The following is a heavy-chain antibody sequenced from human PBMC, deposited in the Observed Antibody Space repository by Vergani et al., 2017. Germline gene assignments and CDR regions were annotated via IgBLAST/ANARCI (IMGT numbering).Heavy chain of an antibody. CDR3: ARRTGYSSSWYFDL. CDR2: IYGGGST. CDR1: GFTVSSNY. J-gene: IGHJ2*01. D-gene: IGHD6-13*01. Sequence: EVQLVETGGGLIQPGGSLRLSCAASGFTVSSNYMSWVRQAPGKGLEWVSVIYGGGSTYYADSVKGRFTISRDNSKNTLYLQMNSLRAEDTAVYYCARRTGYSSSWYFDLWGRGTLVTVSS. V-gene: IGHV3-53*02.